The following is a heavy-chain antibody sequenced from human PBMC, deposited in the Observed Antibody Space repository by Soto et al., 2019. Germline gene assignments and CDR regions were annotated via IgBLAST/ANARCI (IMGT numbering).Heavy chain of an antibody. Sequence: PSETLSLTGAVSGGSISSSNCWSWVRQPPGKGLEWIGEIYHSGSTNYNPSLKSRVTISVEKSKNQFSLKLSSVTAADTAVYYGARGQGTRTNWFDPSGQGTLVTFSS. J-gene: IGHJ5*02. V-gene: IGHV4-4*02. D-gene: IGHD3-10*01. CDR1: GGSISSSNC. CDR3: ARGQGTRTNWFDP. CDR2: IYHSGST.